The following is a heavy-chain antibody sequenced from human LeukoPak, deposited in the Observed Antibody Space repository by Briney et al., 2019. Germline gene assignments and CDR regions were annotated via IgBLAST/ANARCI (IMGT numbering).Heavy chain of an antibody. CDR2: INPSGGST. Sequence: ASVKVSCKASGYTFTSYYMHWVRQAPGQGLEWMGIINPSGGSTSYAQKFQGRVTMTRDTSTSTVYMELSSLRSEDTAVYYCASHVLRFLEWLSPDYWGQGTLVTVSS. J-gene: IGHJ4*02. V-gene: IGHV1-46*01. CDR3: ASHVLRFLEWLSPDY. D-gene: IGHD3-3*01. CDR1: GYTFTSYY.